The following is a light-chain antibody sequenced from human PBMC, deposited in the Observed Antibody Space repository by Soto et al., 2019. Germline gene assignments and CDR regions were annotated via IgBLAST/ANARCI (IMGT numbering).Light chain of an antibody. CDR2: GAS. V-gene: IGKV3-20*01. CDR1: QSVSSTF. Sequence: EIVLTQSPGSLSLSPGERATLSCRASQSVSSTFFAWYQQRPGQAPRLLMYGASSRATGIAERFSGSGSGTEFTLAMSIHEPEDFAVYSCQQFDFSVTFGRGTKVEIK. CDR3: QQFDFSVT. J-gene: IGKJ1*01.